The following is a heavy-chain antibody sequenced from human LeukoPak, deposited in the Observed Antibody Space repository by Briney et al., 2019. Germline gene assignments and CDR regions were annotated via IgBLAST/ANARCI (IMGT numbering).Heavy chain of an antibody. Sequence: ASVKVSCKASGYTFADYYIHWVRQAPGQGLEWIGWINPNSGGTNYAQKFQGRVAMTRDTSISIVYMELSRLTSDDTAVHYCARGRRDSSGYYSYWGQGTPVTVSS. CDR1: GYTFADYY. D-gene: IGHD3-22*01. CDR3: ARGRRDSSGYYSY. CDR2: INPNSGGT. J-gene: IGHJ4*02. V-gene: IGHV1-2*02.